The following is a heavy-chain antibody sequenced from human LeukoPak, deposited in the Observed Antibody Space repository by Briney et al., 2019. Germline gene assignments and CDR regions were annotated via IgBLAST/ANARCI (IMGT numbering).Heavy chain of an antibody. CDR3: ARASYYYDSSGYFLFDY. D-gene: IGHD3-22*01. V-gene: IGHV4-4*07. J-gene: IGHJ4*02. CDR2: IYTSGST. Sequence: SETLSLTCTVSGGSISSYYWSWIRRPAGKGLEWIGRIYTSGSTNYNPSLKSRVTMSVDTSKNQFSLKLSSVTAADTAVYYCARASYYYDSSGYFLFDYWGQGTLVTVSS. CDR1: GGSISSYY.